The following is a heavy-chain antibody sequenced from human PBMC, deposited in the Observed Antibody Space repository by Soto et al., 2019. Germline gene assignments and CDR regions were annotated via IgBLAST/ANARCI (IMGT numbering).Heavy chain of an antibody. CDR3: ARHPRPRITIFGVANDAFDI. D-gene: IGHD3-3*01. CDR1: GGSISSSSYY. J-gene: IGHJ3*02. CDR2: IYYSGST. Sequence: SETLSLTCTVSGGSISSSSYYWGWIRQPPGKGLEWIGSIYYSGSTYYNPSLKSRVTISVDTSKNQFSLKLSSVTAADTAVYYCARHPRPRITIFGVANDAFDIWGQGTMVTVSS. V-gene: IGHV4-39*01.